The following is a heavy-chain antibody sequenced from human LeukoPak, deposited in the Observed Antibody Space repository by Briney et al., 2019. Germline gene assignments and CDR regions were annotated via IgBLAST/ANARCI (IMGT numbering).Heavy chain of an antibody. Sequence: SETLSLTCTVSGYSVTTYSWGWIRQPPGKGLEFIGYISYTGSTTYNPSLQSRLSISLDTSKNQFSLRLRSVTAADTAVYYCARGGYYGSGNDFRFDPWGQGTLVTVSS. J-gene: IGHJ5*02. CDR1: GYSVTTYS. CDR2: ISYTGST. V-gene: IGHV4-59*02. CDR3: ARGGYYGSGNDFRFDP. D-gene: IGHD3-10*01.